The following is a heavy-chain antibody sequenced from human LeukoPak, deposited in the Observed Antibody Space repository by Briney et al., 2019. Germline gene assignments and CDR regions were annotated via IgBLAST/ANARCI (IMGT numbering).Heavy chain of an antibody. Sequence: PGGSLRLSCAASGFTFSTNAMSWVRQAPGKGLEWVSAISGSGGNTFYADSVKGRFTISRDNSKNTPYLQMNSLRAEDTALYYCAKDGTGLTWDYWGQGTLVTVSS. CDR3: AKDGTGLTWDY. D-gene: IGHD3-22*01. J-gene: IGHJ4*02. CDR2: ISGSGGNT. CDR1: GFTFSTNA. V-gene: IGHV3-23*01.